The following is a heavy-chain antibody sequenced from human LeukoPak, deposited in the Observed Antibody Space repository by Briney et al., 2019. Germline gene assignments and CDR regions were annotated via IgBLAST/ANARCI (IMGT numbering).Heavy chain of an antibody. V-gene: IGHV3-66*01. CDR2: IYSGVST. D-gene: IGHD3-3*01. CDR3: ARDRGYDFWSGPGWFDP. Sequence: GGSLRLSCAGSGFTVSSNYMNWVRQTPGKGLEWVSVIYSGVSTDYADSVKGRFTISRDNSKNTLYLQMNSLRAEDTAVYYCARDRGYDFWSGPGWFDPWGQGTLVTVSS. J-gene: IGHJ5*02. CDR1: GFTVSSNY.